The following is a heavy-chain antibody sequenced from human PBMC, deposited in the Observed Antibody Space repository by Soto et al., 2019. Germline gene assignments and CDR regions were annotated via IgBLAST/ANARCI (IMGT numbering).Heavy chain of an antibody. CDR3: ARKPMAGSQSGAFDF. J-gene: IGHJ3*01. CDR1: GFTFSTYL. Sequence: VQLVESGGGLVKPGGSLRLSCAASGFTFSTYLMNWVRQAPGKGLEWVSSIKSDSRSLYYADSVKGRFTISRDNAKNLLHLQMNSLRVEDTAMYFCARKPMAGSQSGAFDFWGQGTMVTVSS. CDR2: IKSDSRSL. V-gene: IGHV3-21*06. D-gene: IGHD6-19*01.